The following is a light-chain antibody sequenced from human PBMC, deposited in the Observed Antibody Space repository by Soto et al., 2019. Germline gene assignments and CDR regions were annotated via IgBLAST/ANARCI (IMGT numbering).Light chain of an antibody. CDR3: QQYSRWPLT. CDR2: GAS. V-gene: IGKV3-15*01. Sequence: EIVMTQSPATLSVSPGERVTLSCRASQDIRSSLAWYQQKPGQAPRLLIYGASIRATGVPATFSGSGSGTVFTLTISSLQSEDLAVYHCQQYSRWPLTFGGGTKVDI. J-gene: IGKJ4*01. CDR1: QDIRSS.